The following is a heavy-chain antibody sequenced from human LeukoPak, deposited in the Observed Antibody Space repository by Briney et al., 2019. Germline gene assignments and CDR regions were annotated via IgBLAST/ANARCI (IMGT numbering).Heavy chain of an antibody. J-gene: IGHJ3*02. V-gene: IGHV1-18*01. CDR1: GYTFTSYG. CDR3: ARDRTYYYDSSGYFHAFDI. Sequence: ASVKVSCKASGYTFTSYGISWVRQAPGQGLEWMGWISAYNGNTNYAQKLQGRVTMTTDTSTSTAYMELRSLRSEDTAVYYCARDRTYYYDSSGYFHAFDIWGQGTMVTVSS. CDR2: ISAYNGNT. D-gene: IGHD3-22*01.